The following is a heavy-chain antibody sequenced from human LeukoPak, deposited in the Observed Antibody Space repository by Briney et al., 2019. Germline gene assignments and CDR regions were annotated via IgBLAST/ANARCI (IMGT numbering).Heavy chain of an antibody. J-gene: IGHJ4*02. D-gene: IGHD5-24*01. CDR2: INHSGST. CDR3: ARDGYNYASRYYFDY. CDR1: GGSFSGYY. V-gene: IGHV4-34*01. Sequence: PSETLSLTCAVYGGSFSGYYWSWIRQPPGKGLGWIGEINHSGSTNYNPSLKSRVTISVDTSKNQFSLKLSSVTAADTAVYYCARDGYNYASRYYFDYWGQGTLVTVSS.